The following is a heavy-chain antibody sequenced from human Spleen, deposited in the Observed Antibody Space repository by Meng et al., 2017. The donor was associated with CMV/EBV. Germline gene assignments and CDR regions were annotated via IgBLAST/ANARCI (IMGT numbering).Heavy chain of an antibody. CDR1: GGSFSGYY. CDR3: AADIVVVPATHGGYYYYGMDV. D-gene: IGHD2-2*01. Sequence: ESLKISCTVYGGSFSGYYWSWIRQPPGKGLEWIGEINHSGSTKYNPSLKSRITISADTSKKQFSLKLSSVTAADTAVYYCAADIVVVPATHGGYYYYGMDVWGQGTTATVSS. V-gene: IGHV4-34*01. J-gene: IGHJ6*02. CDR2: INHSGST.